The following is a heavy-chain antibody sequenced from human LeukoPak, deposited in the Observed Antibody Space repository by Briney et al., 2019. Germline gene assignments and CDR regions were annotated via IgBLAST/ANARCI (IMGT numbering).Heavy chain of an antibody. CDR3: ARHGGRYCSSTSCYHYFDY. V-gene: IGHV5-10-1*01. J-gene: IGHJ4*02. CDR1: GYSFTSYW. CDR2: IDPSDSYT. D-gene: IGHD2-2*01. Sequence: GESLKISCKGSGYSFTSYWISWVRQMPGKGVQWMGRIDPSDSYTNYSPSFQGHVTISADKSISTAYLQWSSLKASDTAMYYCARHGGRYCSSTSCYHYFDYWGQGTLVTVSS.